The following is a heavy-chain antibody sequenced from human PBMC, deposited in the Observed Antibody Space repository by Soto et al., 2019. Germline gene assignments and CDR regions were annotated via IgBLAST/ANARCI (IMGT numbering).Heavy chain of an antibody. CDR2: ISSSSSTI. D-gene: IGHD2-15*01. CDR1: GFTFSSYS. V-gene: IGHV3-48*01. CDR3: ARVERGGYCSGGSCYA. Sequence: EVQLVESGGGLVQPGGSLRLSCAASGFTFSSYSMNWVRQAPGKGLEWVSYISSSSSTIYYADSVKGRFTISRDNAKNSLYLQMNSLRAEDTAVYYCARVERGGYCSGGSCYAWGHGTLVTVSS. J-gene: IGHJ4*01.